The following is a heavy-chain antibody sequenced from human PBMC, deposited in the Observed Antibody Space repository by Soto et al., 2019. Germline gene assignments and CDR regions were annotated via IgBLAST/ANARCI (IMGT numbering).Heavy chain of an antibody. V-gene: IGHV3-23*01. CDR1: GFTFSSYA. J-gene: IGHJ5*02. CDR3: AKDPWSNPHPFDP. CDR2: ISGSGGST. Sequence: EVQLLESGGGLLQPGGSLRLSCAASGFTFSSYAMSWVRQAPGTGLEWVSGISGSGGSTSYADSVKGRFTISRDNSKKTLYLQMNSLRAEDTAVYYCAKDPWSNPHPFDPWGQGSLVTVSS. D-gene: IGHD2-8*02.